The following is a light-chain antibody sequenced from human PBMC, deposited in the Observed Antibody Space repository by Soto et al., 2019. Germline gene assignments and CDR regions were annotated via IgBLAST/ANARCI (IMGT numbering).Light chain of an antibody. V-gene: IGKV1-39*01. J-gene: IGKJ1*01. CDR3: QQSYSSRP. CDR2: TAS. CDR1: QSISSY. Sequence: DIQMTQSPSSLSASVGDRVTITCRASQSISSYLNWYQQKPVKAPKLRIYTASSLQSGVPSRFSGSGSGTDFTLTISSLQPEDFATYYCQQSYSSRPFGQGTKVEIK.